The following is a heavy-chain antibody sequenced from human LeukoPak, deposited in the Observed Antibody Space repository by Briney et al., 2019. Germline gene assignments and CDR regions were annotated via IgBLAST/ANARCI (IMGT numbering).Heavy chain of an antibody. Sequence: SETLSLTCTVSGGSIRSYYWSWIRQPPGKGLEWIGYIYYSGSTNYNPSLKSRVTISVDTSKNQFSLKLSSVTAADTAVYYCARAEYDFWSGYPYYFDYWGQGTLVTVSS. J-gene: IGHJ4*02. V-gene: IGHV4-59*01. CDR3: ARAEYDFWSGYPYYFDY. D-gene: IGHD3-3*01. CDR1: GGSIRSYY. CDR2: IYYSGST.